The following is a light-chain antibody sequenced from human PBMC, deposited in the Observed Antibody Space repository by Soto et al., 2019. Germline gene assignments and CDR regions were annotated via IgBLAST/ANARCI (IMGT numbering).Light chain of an antibody. Sequence: QSALTQPRSVSGSPGESVTISCTGTSRDVGTYDYVSWYQQHPGKAPKLIIYYVTQRPSGVPDRFSASKSGNTASLTISGLQADDEADYYCCSCAGSDTPWVFGGGTKLTVL. CDR1: SRDVGTYDY. CDR2: YVT. J-gene: IGLJ3*02. CDR3: CSCAGSDTPWV. V-gene: IGLV2-11*01.